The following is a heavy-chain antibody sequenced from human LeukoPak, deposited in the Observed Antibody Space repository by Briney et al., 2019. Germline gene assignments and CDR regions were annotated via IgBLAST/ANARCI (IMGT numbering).Heavy chain of an antibody. D-gene: IGHD3-10*01. CDR3: ARYYGSGENWIDP. J-gene: IGHJ5*02. Sequence: PSETLSLTCAVSGGSVTSNYWWAWVRQPPGKGLEWIGEVYDSGRTNYNPSLETRVTISLDKSKNQFSLKVNSVTAADTAVYYCARYYGSGENWIDPWGQGTLVTVSS. V-gene: IGHV4-4*02. CDR1: GGSVTSNYW. CDR2: VYDSGRT.